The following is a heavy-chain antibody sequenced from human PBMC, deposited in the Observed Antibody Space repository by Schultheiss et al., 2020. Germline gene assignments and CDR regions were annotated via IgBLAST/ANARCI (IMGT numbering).Heavy chain of an antibody. V-gene: IGHV3-15*07. CDR2: IKSKTDGGTT. D-gene: IGHD3-3*01. Sequence: GGSLRLSCAASGFTFSNAWMNWVRQAPGKGLEWVGRIKSKTDGGTTDYAAPVKGRFTISRDDSKNTLYLQMNSLKTEDTAVYYCARGGDYDFWSGYYTDMVDDYYYYYGMDVWAQGTTVTVSS. CDR3: ARGGDYDFWSGYYTDMVDDYYYYYGMDV. J-gene: IGHJ6*02. CDR1: GFTFSNAW.